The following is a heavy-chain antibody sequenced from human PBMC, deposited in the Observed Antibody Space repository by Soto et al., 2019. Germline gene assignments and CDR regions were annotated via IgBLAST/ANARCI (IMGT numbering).Heavy chain of an antibody. J-gene: IGHJ4*02. CDR1: GYDFTNYG. CDR2: LSAYNGNI. CDR3: ARGHDILTGWKFNF. D-gene: IGHD3-9*01. V-gene: IGHV1-18*01. Sequence: QVRLVQSGAEVKKPGASVKVSCKTYGYDFTNYGINLVRQAPGQGLEWMGWLSAYNGNIVYAQNFRGRATLTTDTSTGSAYIELRSLRADDTAVYYCARGHDILTGWKFNFWGQGTLVTVSS.